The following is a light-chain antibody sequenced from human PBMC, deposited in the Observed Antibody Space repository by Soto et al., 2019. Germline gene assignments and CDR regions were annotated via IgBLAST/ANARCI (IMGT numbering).Light chain of an antibody. V-gene: IGKV1-5*01. CDR1: QSISSW. Sequence: DIQMTQSPSTLSASVGDRVTITCRASQSISSWLAWYQQNPGKAPKLLIYDASSLESGVPSRFSGSGSGTEFTLTIISLQPDDFATYFCQQLNSYPQTFGQGTRLEIK. CDR2: DAS. J-gene: IGKJ5*01. CDR3: QQLNSYPQT.